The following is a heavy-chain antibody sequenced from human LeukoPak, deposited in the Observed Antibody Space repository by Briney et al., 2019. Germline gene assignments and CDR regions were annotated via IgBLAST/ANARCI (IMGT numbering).Heavy chain of an antibody. D-gene: IGHD3-10*01. CDR1: GGSISSHY. Sequence: SETLSLTCTVSGGSISSHYWSWIRQPPGKGLEWIGYIFYSGSTNYNPSLKSQVTISVDKSKNQFSLKLKSVTAADTAVYYCARAGAWQIDPWGQGTLVTVSS. CDR3: ARAGAWQIDP. CDR2: IFYSGST. J-gene: IGHJ5*02. V-gene: IGHV4-59*11.